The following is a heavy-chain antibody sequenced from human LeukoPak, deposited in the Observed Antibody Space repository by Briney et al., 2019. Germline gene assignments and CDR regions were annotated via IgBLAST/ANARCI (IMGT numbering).Heavy chain of an antibody. V-gene: IGHV3-7*01. D-gene: IGHD6-13*01. CDR2: ITQDGSEK. J-gene: IGHJ4*02. CDR1: GFSVSGYW. Sequence: GGSLRLSCAVSGFSVSGYWMTWVRQAPGKGLEWVANITQDGSEKNYVDSVKGRFTISRDNAENSLFLQVNSLRVEDTAVYYCAREWQGGIAAAGTRIEGDYWGQGTLVAVSS. CDR3: AREWQGGIAAAGTRIEGDY.